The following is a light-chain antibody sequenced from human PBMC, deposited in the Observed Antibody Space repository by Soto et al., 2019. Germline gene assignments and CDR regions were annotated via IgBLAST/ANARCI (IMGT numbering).Light chain of an antibody. Sequence: IVLTQSPGTLSLSPGETATLSCRADQSVTGNFLAWYQQKPGQAPRLLISYAYNRATGIPDRLSGSGSGTDFTLTISRLDNEDFAMYYCQQYAASSWTFGQGTKVE. V-gene: IGKV3-20*01. J-gene: IGKJ1*01. CDR1: QSVTGNF. CDR2: YAY. CDR3: QQYAASSWT.